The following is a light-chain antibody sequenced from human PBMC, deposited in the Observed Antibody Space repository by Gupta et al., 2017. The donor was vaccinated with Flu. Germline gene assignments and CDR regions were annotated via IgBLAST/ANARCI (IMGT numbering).Light chain of an antibody. CDR3: QQRSNWPPIT. V-gene: IGKV3-11*01. CDR1: QSVSSY. J-gene: IGKJ5*01. CDR2: DAS. Sequence: EIVLTQSPATLSLSPGERATLSCRASQSVSSYLAWYQQKPGQPPRLLISDASNRATGIPARFSGSGSGTDFTLTISSLGPEDFAVYYCQQRSNWPPITFGQGTRLEIK.